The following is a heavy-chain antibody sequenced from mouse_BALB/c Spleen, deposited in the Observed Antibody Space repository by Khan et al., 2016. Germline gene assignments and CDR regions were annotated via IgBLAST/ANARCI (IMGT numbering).Heavy chain of an antibody. CDR2: ISYSGST. CDR3: ARSLLLRRDYFDY. CDR1: GYSITSEYA. V-gene: IGHV3-2*02. D-gene: IGHD1-1*01. Sequence: EVQLQESGPGLVKPSQSLSLTCTVTGYSITSEYAWNWIRQFPGNKLEWMGYISYSGSTSYNPSLKSRISITRDTSKNQFFLQLNSVTTEDSATYYVARSLLLRRDYFDYWGQGTTLTVSS. J-gene: IGHJ2*01.